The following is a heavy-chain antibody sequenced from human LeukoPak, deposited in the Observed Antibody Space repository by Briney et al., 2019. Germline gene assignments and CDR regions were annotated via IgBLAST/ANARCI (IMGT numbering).Heavy chain of an antibody. Sequence: ASVKVSCKASGGTFSSYAISWVRQAPGQGLEWMGGIIPIFGTANYAQKFQGRVTITADESTSTAYMELSSLRSEDTAVYYCASESSGRMDDAFDIWGQGTMVTVSS. D-gene: IGHD6-19*01. CDR1: GGTFSSYA. CDR2: IIPIFGTA. CDR3: ASESSGRMDDAFDI. J-gene: IGHJ3*02. V-gene: IGHV1-69*13.